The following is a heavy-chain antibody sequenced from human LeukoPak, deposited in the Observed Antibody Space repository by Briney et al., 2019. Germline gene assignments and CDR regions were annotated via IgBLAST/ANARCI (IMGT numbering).Heavy chain of an antibody. CDR1: GGSFSGYY. J-gene: IGHJ5*02. D-gene: IGHD3-10*01. Sequence: SETLSLTCAVYGGSFSGYYWSWIRQPPGKGLEWIGEINHSGSTNYNPSLKSRVTISVDTSKNQFSLKLSSVTAADTAVYYCARTCMVRGVIFRGRWFDPWGQGTLVTVSA. CDR2: INHSGST. CDR3: ARTCMVRGVIFRGRWFDP. V-gene: IGHV4-34*01.